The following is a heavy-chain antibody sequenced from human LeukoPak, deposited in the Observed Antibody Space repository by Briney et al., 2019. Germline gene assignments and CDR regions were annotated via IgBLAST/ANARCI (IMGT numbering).Heavy chain of an antibody. V-gene: IGHV1-46*01. Sequence: ASVKVSCKASGYTFTSYYMHWVRQAPGQGLEWMGIINPSGGSTSYAQKFQGRVTMTRDTSTSTVYMELSSLRSGDTAVYYCARDRSIAAAGINWYFDLWGRGTLVTVSS. J-gene: IGHJ2*01. CDR3: ARDRSIAAAGINWYFDL. D-gene: IGHD6-13*01. CDR1: GYTFTSYY. CDR2: INPSGGST.